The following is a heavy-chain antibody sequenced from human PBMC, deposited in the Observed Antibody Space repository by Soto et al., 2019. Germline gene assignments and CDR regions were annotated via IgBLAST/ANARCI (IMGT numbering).Heavy chain of an antibody. CDR2: IYHSGST. CDR3: ARRAGDWSLNWFDP. CDR1: GGSISSSNW. Sequence: SETLSLTCAVSGGSISSSNWWSWVRQPPGKGLEWIGEIYHSGSTNYNPSLKSRVTISVDKSKNQFSLKLSSVTAADTAVYYCARRAGDWSLNWFDPWGHGTLVTVPQ. D-gene: IGHD2-21*02. J-gene: IGHJ5*02. V-gene: IGHV4-4*02.